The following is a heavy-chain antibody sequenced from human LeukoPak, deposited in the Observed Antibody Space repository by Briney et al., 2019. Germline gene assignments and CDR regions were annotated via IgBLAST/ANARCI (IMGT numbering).Heavy chain of an antibody. J-gene: IGHJ4*02. CDR2: IIPIFGTA. CDR3: ARAAEYCSSTSCYMLLAY. CDR1: GGTFSSYA. V-gene: IGHV1-69*05. D-gene: IGHD2-2*02. Sequence: ASVKVSCKASGGTFSSYAISWVRQAPGQGPEWMGGIIPIFGTANYAQKFQGRVTITTDESTSTAYMELSSLRSEDTAVYYCARAAEYCSSTSCYMLLAYWGQGTLVTDSS.